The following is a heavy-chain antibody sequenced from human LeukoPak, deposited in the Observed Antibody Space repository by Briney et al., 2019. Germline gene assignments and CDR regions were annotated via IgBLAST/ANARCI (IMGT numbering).Heavy chain of an antibody. Sequence: GGSLRLSCAASRFTLSTYWMSWVRQAPGRGPEWVANVNRDGSETYYLDSVKGRFTISKDNAKNSLYLQMNSLRAEDTALYHCARNNGMDVWGQGTTVIVSS. J-gene: IGHJ6*02. CDR2: VNRDGSET. V-gene: IGHV3-7*03. CDR1: RFTLSTYW. CDR3: ARNNGMDV.